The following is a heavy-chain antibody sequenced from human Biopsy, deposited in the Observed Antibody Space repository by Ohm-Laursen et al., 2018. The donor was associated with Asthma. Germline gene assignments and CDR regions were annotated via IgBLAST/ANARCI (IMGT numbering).Heavy chain of an antibody. CDR1: GFSLRTPGVG. V-gene: IGHV2-5*02. CDR2: IFWDDYH. J-gene: IGHJ5*02. CDR3: ALSQDSGFDDHSPSWYDP. D-gene: IGHD3-9*01. Sequence: TQTLMLTCSFSGFSLRTPGVGVGWIRQSPGKALEWLALIFWDDYHLFRLSLKRRLTITKDPSKNQVVLTMTKMGPVDSGTYYCALSQDSGFDDHSPSWYDPWGQGTLVTVSS.